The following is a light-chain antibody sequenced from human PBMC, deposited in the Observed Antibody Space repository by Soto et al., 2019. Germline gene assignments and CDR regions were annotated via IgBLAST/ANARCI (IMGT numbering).Light chain of an antibody. CDR3: QQRSSWPRIT. Sequence: ERAMTQSPATLSVSAGERATLSCRASQSVRSYLAWYQQKPGQAPRLLIYDASNRAPGIPARFSGSGSGTDFTLTISSLEPDDFAVYYCQQRSSWPRITFGQGTRLEIK. J-gene: IGKJ5*01. CDR1: QSVRSY. CDR2: DAS. V-gene: IGKV3-11*01.